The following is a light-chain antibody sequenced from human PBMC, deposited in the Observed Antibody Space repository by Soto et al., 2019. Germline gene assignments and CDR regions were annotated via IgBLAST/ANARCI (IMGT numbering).Light chain of an antibody. J-gene: IGKJ1*01. CDR1: QSITSNH. CDR2: GAS. Sequence: ETVLTQSPGTLSLSPGERATLFCRASQSITSNHLAWYQQKPGQAPRLLIYGASSRATGIPDRFSGSGSGTYFTLTISRLEPEDFAVYYCQQHGTSPPSWTFGQGTKVEIK. CDR3: QQHGTSPPSWT. V-gene: IGKV3-20*01.